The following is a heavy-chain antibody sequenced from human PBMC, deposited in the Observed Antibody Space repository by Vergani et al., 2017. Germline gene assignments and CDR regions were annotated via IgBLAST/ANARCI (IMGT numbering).Heavy chain of an antibody. Sequence: QVQLVESGGGVVQPGRSLRLSCAASGFTFSSYGMHWVRQAPGKGLEWVAVIWYDGSNKYYADSVKGRFTISRDNSKNTLYLQMNSLRAEDTAVYYCARDRWDSSSWHEYYYYYGMDVWGQGTTVTVSS. J-gene: IGHJ6*02. CDR1: GFTFSSYG. D-gene: IGHD6-13*01. CDR3: ARDRWDSSSWHEYYYYYGMDV. V-gene: IGHV3-33*01. CDR2: IWYDGSNK.